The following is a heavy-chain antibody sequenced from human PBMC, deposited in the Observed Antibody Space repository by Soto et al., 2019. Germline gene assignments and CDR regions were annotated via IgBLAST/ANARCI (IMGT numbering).Heavy chain of an antibody. J-gene: IGHJ4*02. Sequence: EVHVLESGGGLVQPGGSLRLSCAASGYTFGSYAMTWVRQTPSEGLEWVSTISGSGGDTYYADSVKGRFTISRDNSKNKLYLHMASLRAEDTAVYYCATGGAGHTPFEYWGPETLVTVSS. D-gene: IGHD6-19*01. CDR2: ISGSGGDT. CDR1: GYTFGSYA. CDR3: ATGGAGHTPFEY. V-gene: IGHV3-23*01.